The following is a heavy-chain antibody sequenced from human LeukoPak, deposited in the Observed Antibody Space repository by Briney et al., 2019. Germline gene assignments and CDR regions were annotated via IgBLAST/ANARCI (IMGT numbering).Heavy chain of an antibody. CDR2: INPNSGGT. CDR1: GYTFTGYY. D-gene: IGHD5-18*01. V-gene: IGHV1-2*06. Sequence: ASVMVSCKASGYTFTGYYMHWVRQAPGQGLEWMGRINPNSGGTNYAQKFQGRVTMTRDTSISTAYMELSRLRSDDTAVYYCARDTRGYSYGYQDYWGQGTLVTVSS. J-gene: IGHJ4*02. CDR3: ARDTRGYSYGYQDY.